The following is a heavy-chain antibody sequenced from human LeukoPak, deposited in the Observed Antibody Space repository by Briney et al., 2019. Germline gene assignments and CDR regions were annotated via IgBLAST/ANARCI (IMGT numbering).Heavy chain of an antibody. Sequence: PSETLSLTCTVSGCSISSSSYYWGWSRQPPGKGLEWIGSNYYSGSTYYHPSLKSRVTISVDTSKNQFSLKLTSVTAADTAVYYCARVDGSCSGGSCPSGNWFDPWGQGTLVTVSS. J-gene: IGHJ5*02. CDR3: ARVDGSCSGGSCPSGNWFDP. V-gene: IGHV4-39*01. CDR1: GCSISSSSYY. CDR2: NYYSGST. D-gene: IGHD2-15*01.